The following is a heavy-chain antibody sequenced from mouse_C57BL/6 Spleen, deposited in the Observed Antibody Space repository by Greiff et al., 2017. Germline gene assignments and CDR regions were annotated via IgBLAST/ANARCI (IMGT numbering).Heavy chain of an antibody. Sequence: QVHVKQSGAELVKPGASVKISCKASGYAFSSYWMNWVKQRPGKGLEWIGQIYPGDGDTNYNGKFKGKATLTADKSSSTAYMQLSSLTSEDSAVYFCARWGGNCPFDYWGQGTTLTVSS. CDR2: IYPGDGDT. D-gene: IGHD2-1*01. CDR1: GYAFSSYW. V-gene: IGHV1-80*01. J-gene: IGHJ2*01. CDR3: ARWGGNCPFDY.